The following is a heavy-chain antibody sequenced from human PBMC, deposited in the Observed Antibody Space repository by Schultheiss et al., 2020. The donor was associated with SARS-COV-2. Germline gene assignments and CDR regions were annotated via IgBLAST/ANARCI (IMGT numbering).Heavy chain of an antibody. CDR3: VLGYCSGGSCFPTYYYYYGMDV. CDR2: ISAYNGNT. CDR1: GGTFSSYA. J-gene: IGHJ6*02. D-gene: IGHD2-15*01. Sequence: VKVSCKASGGTFSSYAISWVRQAPGQGLEWMGGISAYNGNTNYAQKLQGRVTMTTDTSTSTAYMELRSLRSDDTAVYYCVLGYCSGGSCFPTYYYYYGMDVWGQGTTVTVSS. V-gene: IGHV1-18*01.